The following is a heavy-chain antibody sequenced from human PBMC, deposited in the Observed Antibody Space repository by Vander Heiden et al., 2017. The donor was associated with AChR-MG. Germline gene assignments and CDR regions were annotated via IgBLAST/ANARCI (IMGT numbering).Heavy chain of an antibody. D-gene: IGHD3-10*01. CDR1: GVPVSRGSFF. CDR2: IYYSGTT. J-gene: IGHJ4*02. V-gene: IGHV4-61*01. CDR3: AKIVRGIDSGG. Sequence: QVRLQASGPGVVKPSETLSLTGSVSGVPVSRGSFFWSWVRQPPGKGLEWIGYIYYSGTTNYNPSLNGRVTMSIDTSKNQFSLKLSSVTSADTAVYYCAKIVRGIDSGGWGQGTLVTVSS.